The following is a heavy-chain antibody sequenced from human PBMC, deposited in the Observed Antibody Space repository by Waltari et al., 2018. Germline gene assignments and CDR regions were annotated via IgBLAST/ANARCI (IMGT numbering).Heavy chain of an antibody. CDR2: IKQDGSEK. CDR1: GFTFSSYW. D-gene: IGHD3-3*01. J-gene: IGHJ4*02. Sequence: EVQLVESGGGLVQPGGSLRLSCAASGFTFSSYWMSWVRQAPGKGLEWVANIKQDGSEKYYVDSVKGRFTSSRDNAKNSRYLQMNSLRAEDTAVYYCARGAEYYDFWSGYYGYYFDYWGQGTLVTVSS. V-gene: IGHV3-7*01. CDR3: ARGAEYYDFWSGYYGYYFDY.